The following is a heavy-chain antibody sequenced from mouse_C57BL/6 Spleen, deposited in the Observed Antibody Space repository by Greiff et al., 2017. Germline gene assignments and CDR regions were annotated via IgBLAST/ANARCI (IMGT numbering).Heavy chain of an antibody. CDR2: IHPSDSDT. J-gene: IGHJ3*01. V-gene: IGHV1-74*01. Sequence: QVQLQQSGAELVKPGASVKVSCKASGYTFTSYWMHWVKQRPGQGLEWIGRIHPSDSDTNYNQKFKGKATLTVDKSSSTAYMQLSSLTSEDSAVYYFAIGDTAPSWFAYWGQGTLVTVSA. CDR3: AIGDTAPSWFAY. CDR1: GYTFTSYW.